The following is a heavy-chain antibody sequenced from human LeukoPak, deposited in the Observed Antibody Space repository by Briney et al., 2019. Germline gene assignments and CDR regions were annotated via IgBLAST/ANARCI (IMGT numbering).Heavy chain of an antibody. V-gene: IGHV1-18*01. D-gene: IGHD1-26*01. Sequence: ASVKVSCKASGYTFTSYGISWVRQAPGQGLEWMGWISAYNGNTNYAQKLQGRVTMTRDTSISTAYMELSRLRSDDTAVYYCARRVGATKSSRSFDYWGQGTLVTVSS. CDR2: ISAYNGNT. CDR1: GYTFTSYG. J-gene: IGHJ4*02. CDR3: ARRVGATKSSRSFDY.